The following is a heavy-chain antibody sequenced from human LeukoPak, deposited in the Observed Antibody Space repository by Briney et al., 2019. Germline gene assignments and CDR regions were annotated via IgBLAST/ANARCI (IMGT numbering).Heavy chain of an antibody. V-gene: IGHV1-18*01. CDR1: GYTFTTYG. CDR2: ISPYNGNT. CDR3: ARDRAVVVAATDY. J-gene: IGHJ4*02. Sequence: ASVKVSCKPSGYTFTTYGISWVRQAPGQGLEWMGWISPYNGNTNYAQKLQGRVTMTTDTSTSTAYMELRSLRSDDTAVYYCARDRAVVVAATDYWGQGTLVTVSS. D-gene: IGHD2-15*01.